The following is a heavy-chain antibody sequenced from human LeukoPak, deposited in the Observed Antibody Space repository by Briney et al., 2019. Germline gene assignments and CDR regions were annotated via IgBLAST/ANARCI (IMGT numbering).Heavy chain of an antibody. Sequence: SQTLSLTCTVSGGSIRSGDYYWSWIRQPAGKGLEWIGRIYTSGSTNYNPSLKSRVTISLDTSKNQFSLKLSSVTAADTAVYYCARMAGVPQLVSFDYWGQGTLVTVSS. D-gene: IGHD1-1*01. V-gene: IGHV4-61*02. CDR1: GGSIRSGDYY. CDR2: IYTSGST. CDR3: ARMAGVPQLVSFDY. J-gene: IGHJ4*02.